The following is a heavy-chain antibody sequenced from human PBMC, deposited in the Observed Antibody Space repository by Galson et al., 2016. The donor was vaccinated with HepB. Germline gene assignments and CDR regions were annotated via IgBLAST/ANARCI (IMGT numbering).Heavy chain of an antibody. CDR1: GASFTDYL. V-gene: IGHV5-51*01. CDR2: VSPTKYNA. D-gene: IGHD2-15*01. CDR3: ARLTQIPTRCLYY. J-gene: IGHJ4*02. Sequence: QSGAEVKKPGDSLKISCLVSGASFTDYLIVWVRQMPGKGLDWMGIVSPTKYNARYSPSVNGHVTISVSRSINPAFLQWDSLTASDTGSYYCARLTQIPTRCLYYWGQGTLVIVSS.